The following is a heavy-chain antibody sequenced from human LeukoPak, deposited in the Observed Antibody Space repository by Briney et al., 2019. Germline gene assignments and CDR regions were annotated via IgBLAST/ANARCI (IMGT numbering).Heavy chain of an antibody. CDR3: ARGESRSSGWYLD. CDR1: GYTFTTYA. D-gene: IGHD6-19*01. CDR2: INAGNGNT. Sequence: ASVTVSCKASGYTFTTYAMHWVRQAPGQRLEWMGWINAGNGNTKYSQKFQARVTITRDTSASTAYMELSSLRSEDTAVYYCARGESRSSGWYLDWGQGTLVTVSS. V-gene: IGHV1-3*01. J-gene: IGHJ4*02.